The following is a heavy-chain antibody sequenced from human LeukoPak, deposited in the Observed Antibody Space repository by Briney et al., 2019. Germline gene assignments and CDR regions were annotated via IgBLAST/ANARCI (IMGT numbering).Heavy chain of an antibody. V-gene: IGHV1-2*02. CDR2: LNPCPGGT. D-gene: IGHD5-24*01. CDR3: AAQRDPRPFDH. CDR1: GYTFTSYG. Sequence: ASVKVSCKASGYTFTSYGISWVRQAPGQGLEWMGWLNPCPGGTLYAQKFQGRVTMTRDMSMTTAYMELTELRSDDTAVYHCAAQRDPRPFDHWGQGTMITVSS. J-gene: IGHJ4*02.